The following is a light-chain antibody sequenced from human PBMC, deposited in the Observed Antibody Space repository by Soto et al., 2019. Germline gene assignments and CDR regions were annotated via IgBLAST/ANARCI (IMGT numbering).Light chain of an antibody. CDR2: AAS. CDR1: QSIATF. V-gene: IGKV1-39*01. J-gene: IGKJ2*01. Sequence: DIQMTQSPSSLSASVGDRVTITCRASQSIATFINWYQQRPGQAPRLLIYAASNLESGVPSTFSRSGSETLFTLTISSLQPEDFATYYCQQSYRTPVTFGQGTKLEIK. CDR3: QQSYRTPVT.